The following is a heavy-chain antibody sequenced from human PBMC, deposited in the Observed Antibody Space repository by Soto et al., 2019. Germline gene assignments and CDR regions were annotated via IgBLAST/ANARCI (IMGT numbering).Heavy chain of an antibody. V-gene: IGHV3-30-3*01. CDR1: GFTFSSYA. CDR3: ARDLKPRYDFWSGYYGGDY. J-gene: IGHJ4*02. Sequence: QVQLVESGGGVVQPGRSLRLSCAASGFTFSSYAMHWVRQAPGKGLEWVAVISYDGSNKYYADSVKGRFTISRDNSKNTLYLQRNSLRAEDTAVYYCARDLKPRYDFWSGYYGGDYWGQGTLVTVSS. CDR2: ISYDGSNK. D-gene: IGHD3-3*01.